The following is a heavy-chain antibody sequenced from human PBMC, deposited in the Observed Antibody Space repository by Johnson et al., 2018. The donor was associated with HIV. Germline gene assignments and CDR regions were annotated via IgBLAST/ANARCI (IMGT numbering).Heavy chain of an antibody. Sequence: VQLVESGGGVVQPGRSLRLSCAASGFTFGTFAMHWVRQAPGKGLEWVAVISYDGSIKYYADSVKGRFTISRDNSKNTLYLQMNSQRAEDTAVYYCARDRCSSTSCIDAFDIWGQGTMVTVSS. V-gene: IGHV3-30*04. CDR3: ARDRCSSTSCIDAFDI. CDR2: ISYDGSIK. D-gene: IGHD2-2*01. CDR1: GFTFGTFA. J-gene: IGHJ3*02.